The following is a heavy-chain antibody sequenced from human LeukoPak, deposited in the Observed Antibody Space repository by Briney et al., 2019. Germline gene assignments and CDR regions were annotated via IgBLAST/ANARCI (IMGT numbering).Heavy chain of an antibody. Sequence: GGSLRLSCAASGFTFSSYAMSWVRQAPGKGLEWVSAISGSGGSTYYADSVKGWFTISRDNSKNSLYPQMNSLRAEDTAVYYCAKESSGGWYFDYWGQGTLVTVSS. J-gene: IGHJ4*02. D-gene: IGHD6-19*01. V-gene: IGHV3-23*01. CDR1: GFTFSSYA. CDR3: AKESSGGWYFDY. CDR2: ISGSGGST.